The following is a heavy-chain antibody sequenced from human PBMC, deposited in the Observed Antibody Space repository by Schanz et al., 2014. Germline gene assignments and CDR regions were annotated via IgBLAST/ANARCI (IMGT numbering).Heavy chain of an antibody. CDR1: GFTFSTYA. CDR3: AKGRFGELSSFDI. V-gene: IGHV3-23*01. CDR2: INTGGDST. J-gene: IGHJ3*02. Sequence: EVKLLESGGTLVRPGGSLRLSCAASGFTFSTYAMAWVRQAPGKGLEWVSSINTGGDSTYYADSVKGRFTISRDNSKSTLYLQMNSLRAEDTAVYYCAKGRFGELSSFDIWGQGTMVTVSS. D-gene: IGHD3-10*01.